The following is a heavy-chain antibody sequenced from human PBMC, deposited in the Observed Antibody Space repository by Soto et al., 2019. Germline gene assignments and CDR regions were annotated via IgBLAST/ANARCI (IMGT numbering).Heavy chain of an antibody. CDR2: INTDGSTT. J-gene: IGHJ6*02. D-gene: IGHD3-16*02. CDR3: ARGIYLKYGLDV. V-gene: IGHV3-74*01. Sequence: EVQLVESGGGLVQPGGSLRLSCAASEFTFNNYWMHWVRQVPGKGLEWVSRINTDGSTTNYADSVRGRFTISSDNADNTVYLQMNSLRAEETAVYYCARGIYLKYGLDVWGQGATVTVSS. CDR1: EFTFNNYW.